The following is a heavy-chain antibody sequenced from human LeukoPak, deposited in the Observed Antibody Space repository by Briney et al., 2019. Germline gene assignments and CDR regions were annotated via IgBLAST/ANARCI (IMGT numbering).Heavy chain of an antibody. V-gene: IGHV3-23*01. J-gene: IGHJ4*02. CDR2: ISGSGGST. Sequence: TGGSLRLSCVASGFTFNSYAMNWVRQAPGKGLECISGSGGSTYYADSVKGWFTISRDNSKNTLYLQMNSLRTEDTAVYYCAKDRQWLVRRGNSFDYWGQGTLVTVSS. D-gene: IGHD6-19*01. CDR1: GFTFNSYA. CDR3: AKDRQWLVRRGNSFDY.